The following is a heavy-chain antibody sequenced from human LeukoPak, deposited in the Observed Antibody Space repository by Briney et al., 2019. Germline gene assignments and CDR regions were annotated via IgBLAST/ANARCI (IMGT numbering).Heavy chain of an antibody. D-gene: IGHD3-10*01. Sequence: GRSLRLSCAASGFTFDDYAMHWVRQAPGKGLEWVSGISWNSGSIGYADSVKGRFTISRDNAKNSLYLQMNSLRAEDTALYYCAKDQRENYGSGSYMAPSWFDPWGQGTLATVSS. J-gene: IGHJ5*02. V-gene: IGHV3-9*01. CDR1: GFTFDDYA. CDR2: ISWNSGSI. CDR3: AKDQRENYGSGSYMAPSWFDP.